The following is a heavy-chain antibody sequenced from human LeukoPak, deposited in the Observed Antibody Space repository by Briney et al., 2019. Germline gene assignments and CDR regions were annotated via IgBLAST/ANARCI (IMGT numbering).Heavy chain of an antibody. CDR1: GYTLTSYY. CDR3: ARGEEYYGSGSFDYYFDY. CDR2: INPSGGST. J-gene: IGHJ4*02. V-gene: IGHV1-46*01. D-gene: IGHD3-10*01. Sequence: GASVKVSCKASGYTLTSYYMHWVRQAPGQGLEWMGIINPSGGSTSYAQKFQGRVTMTRDTSTSTVYMELSSLRSEDTAVYYCARGEEYYGSGSFDYYFDYWGQGTLVTVSS.